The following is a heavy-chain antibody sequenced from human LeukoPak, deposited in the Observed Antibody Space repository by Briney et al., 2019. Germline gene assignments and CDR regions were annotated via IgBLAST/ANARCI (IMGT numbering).Heavy chain of an antibody. J-gene: IGHJ4*02. CDR3: ARDDRIQEKYNWNYAFNY. V-gene: IGHV3-7*05. CDR1: GFTFSSYW. Sequence: PGGSLRLSCAASGFTFSSYWVSWVRQAPGKGLEWVANMKQDGSEKYYVDSVKGRFTISRDNAKNSLYLQMNSLRAEDTAVYYCARDDRIQEKYNWNYAFNYWGQGTLVTVSS. CDR2: MKQDGSEK. D-gene: IGHD1-7*01.